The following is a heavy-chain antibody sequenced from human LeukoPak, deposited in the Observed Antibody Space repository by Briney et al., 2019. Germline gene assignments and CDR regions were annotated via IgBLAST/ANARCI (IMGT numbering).Heavy chain of an antibody. CDR3: ARHAPHRYYYGSGSYPFSSYYFDY. Sequence: SETLSFTCAVYGGSFSGYYWSWIRQPPGKGLEWIGEINHSGSTNYNPSLKSRVTISVDTSKNQFSLKLSSVTAADTAVYYCARHAPHRYYYGSGSYPFSSYYFDYWGQGTLVTVSS. D-gene: IGHD3-10*01. CDR2: INHSGST. V-gene: IGHV4-34*01. CDR1: GGSFSGYY. J-gene: IGHJ4*02.